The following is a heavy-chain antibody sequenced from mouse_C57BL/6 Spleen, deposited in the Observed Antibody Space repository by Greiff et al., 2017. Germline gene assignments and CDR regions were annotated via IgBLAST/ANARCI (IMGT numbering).Heavy chain of an antibody. CDR3: ARDTTVVAGGAMDY. D-gene: IGHD1-1*01. Sequence: VKLQESGAELARPGASVKLSCKASGYTFTSYGISWVKQRTGQGLEWIGEIYPRSGNTYYNEKFKGKATLTADKSSSTAYMELRSLTSEDSAVYFCARDTTVVAGGAMDYWGQGTSVTVSS. CDR1: GYTFTSYG. V-gene: IGHV1-81*01. J-gene: IGHJ4*01. CDR2: IYPRSGNT.